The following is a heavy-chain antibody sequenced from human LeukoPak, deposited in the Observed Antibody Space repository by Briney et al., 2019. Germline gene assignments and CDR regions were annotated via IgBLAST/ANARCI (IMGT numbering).Heavy chain of an antibody. CDR3: TRGTYSGSYSPLPY. CDR1: GYTFTGYF. Sequence: ASVKVSCKASGYTFTGYFMHWVRQAPGQGPEWMGWLSPNSGVTNYAQKFRGRVTLTRDTSISTAYMELRSLTSDDTAVYYCTRGTYSGSYSPLPYWGQGTLVTVSS. D-gene: IGHD1-26*01. J-gene: IGHJ4*02. CDR2: LSPNSGVT. V-gene: IGHV1-2*02.